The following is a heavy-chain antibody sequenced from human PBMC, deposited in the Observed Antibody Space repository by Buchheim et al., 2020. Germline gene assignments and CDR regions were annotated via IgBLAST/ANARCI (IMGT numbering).Heavy chain of an antibody. Sequence: QVQLVESGGGVVQPGRSLRLSCAASGFTFSSYGMHWVRQAPGKGLEWVAVISYDGSNKYYADSVKGRFTISRDNSKNTLYLQMNSPRAEDTAVYYCAKDNYRYYYYYGMDVWGQGTT. V-gene: IGHV3-30*18. CDR1: GFTFSSYG. CDR3: AKDNYRYYYYYGMDV. J-gene: IGHJ6*02. CDR2: ISYDGSNK. D-gene: IGHD4-11*01.